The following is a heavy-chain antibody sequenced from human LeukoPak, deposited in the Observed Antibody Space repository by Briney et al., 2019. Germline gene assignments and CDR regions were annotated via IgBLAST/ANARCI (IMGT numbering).Heavy chain of an antibody. CDR3: ARATLSPFGVDWFDP. J-gene: IGHJ5*02. D-gene: IGHD3-3*01. CDR1: GGSISSGDYY. CDR2: IYYSGSN. Sequence: PSQTLSLTCTVSGGSISSGDYYWSWIRQPPGKGLEWIGYIYYSGSNYYNPSLKSRVTISVDTSKNQFSLKLSSVTAADTAVYYCARATLSPFGVDWFDPWGQGTLVTVSS. V-gene: IGHV4-30-4*01.